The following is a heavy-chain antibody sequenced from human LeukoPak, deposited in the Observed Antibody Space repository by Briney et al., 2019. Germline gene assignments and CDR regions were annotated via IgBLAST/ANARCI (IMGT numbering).Heavy chain of an antibody. V-gene: IGHV4-61*02. Sequence: PSQTLSLTCTVSGGSISSGSYYWSWIRQPAGKGLEWIGRIYTSGSTNYNPSLKSRVTMSVDTSKNQFSLKLSSVTAADTAVYYCARDGGAYSSGWSGYYYHYMDVWGKGTTVTISS. CDR2: IYTSGST. D-gene: IGHD6-19*01. CDR1: GGSISSGSYY. J-gene: IGHJ6*03. CDR3: ARDGGAYSSGWSGYYYHYMDV.